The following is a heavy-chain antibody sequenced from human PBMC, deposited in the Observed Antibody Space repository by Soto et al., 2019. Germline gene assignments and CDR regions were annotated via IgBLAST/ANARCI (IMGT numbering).Heavy chain of an antibody. CDR2: IYYSGST. J-gene: IGHJ5*02. CDR1: GGSISSYY. D-gene: IGHD3-10*01. Sequence: SETLSLTCTVSGGSISSYYWSWIRQPPGKGLEWIGYIYYSGSTNYNPSLKSRVTISVDTSKNQFSLKLSSVTAADTAVYYCASPVRGGGWFDPWGQGTLVTVSS. V-gene: IGHV4-59*08. CDR3: ASPVRGGGWFDP.